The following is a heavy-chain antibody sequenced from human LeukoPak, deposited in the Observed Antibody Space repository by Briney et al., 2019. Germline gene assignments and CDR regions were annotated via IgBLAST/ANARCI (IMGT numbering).Heavy chain of an antibody. Sequence: PSETLSLTCAVSGGSISSGGYYWSWIRQPPGKGLEWIGYIYHSGSTYYNPSLKSRVTISVDRSKNQFSLKLSSVTAADTAVYYCAREDRYYYDSSGYYGYWGQGTLVTVSS. CDR2: IYHSGST. D-gene: IGHD3-22*01. V-gene: IGHV4-30-2*01. CDR3: AREDRYYYDSSGYYGY. J-gene: IGHJ4*02. CDR1: GGSISSGGYY.